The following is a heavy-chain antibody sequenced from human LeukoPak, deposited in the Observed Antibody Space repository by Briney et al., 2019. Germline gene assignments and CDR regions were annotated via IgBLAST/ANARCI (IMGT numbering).Heavy chain of an antibody. CDR2: ISYDGSNK. V-gene: IGHV3-30-3*01. J-gene: IGHJ3*01. Sequence: PGGSLRLSCAPSGFTFSSYAMHWVRQAPGKGLEWVAVISYDGSNKYYADSVKGRFTISRDNSKNSLYLQMNSLRAEDTAVYYCAVAYNYGSGDAFDLWGQGTKVTVSS. CDR1: GFTFSSYA. D-gene: IGHD3-10*01. CDR3: AVAYNYGSGDAFDL.